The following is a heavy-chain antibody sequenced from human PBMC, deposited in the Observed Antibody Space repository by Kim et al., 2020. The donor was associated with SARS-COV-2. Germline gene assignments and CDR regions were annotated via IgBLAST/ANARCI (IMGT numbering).Heavy chain of an antibody. CDR3: AKVKPIPGGYGMDV. J-gene: IGHJ6*02. CDR1: GFIVRSSY. V-gene: IGHV3-53*01. CDR2: TYADGTT. D-gene: IGHD5-12*01. Sequence: GGSLRLSCAGSGFIVRSSYITWVRQAPGKGLDWVSVTYADGTTYYADSVKGRFPISSDNSGNTQFLQMNNLRVEDTAAYYCAKVKPIPGGYGMDVWGQGTTVTVSS.